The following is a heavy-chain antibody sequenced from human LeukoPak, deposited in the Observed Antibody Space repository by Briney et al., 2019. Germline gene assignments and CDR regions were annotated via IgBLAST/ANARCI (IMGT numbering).Heavy chain of an antibody. D-gene: IGHD3-10*01. J-gene: IGHJ4*02. CDR1: DYTFTTYG. CDR2: ISTYNGKT. V-gene: IGHV1-18*01. Sequence: ASVKVSCMASDYTFTTYGISWVRQAPGQGLEWMGWISTYNGKTNYAQKLQGRVTMTTDTSTSTAYMELRSLRSDDTAVYYCARGPLWFGQFYFDYWGQGTLVTVSS. CDR3: ARGPLWFGQFYFDY.